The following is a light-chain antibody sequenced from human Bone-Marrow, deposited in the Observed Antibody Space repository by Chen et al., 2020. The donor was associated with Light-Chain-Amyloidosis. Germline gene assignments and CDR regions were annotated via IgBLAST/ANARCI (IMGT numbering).Light chain of an antibody. CDR2: DDS. CDR3: QVWDRSSDRPV. V-gene: IGLV3-21*02. CDR1: NIGSTS. Sequence: SYVPTPPSSVSVAPGQTATIACGGNNIGSTSVHWYQQTPGQASLLVVYDDSDRPAGMPPRLSGSNSGNTATLPISRVEDGDEADYYCQVWDRSSDRPVFGGGTKLTVL. J-gene: IGLJ3*02.